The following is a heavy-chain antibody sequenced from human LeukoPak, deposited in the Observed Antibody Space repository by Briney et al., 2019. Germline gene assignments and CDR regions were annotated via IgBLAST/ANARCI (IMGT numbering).Heavy chain of an antibody. CDR2: IYYSGST. Sequence: SETLSLTGTASGGSISSYYWSWIRQPPGKGLEWIAYIYYSGSTNYNPSLKSRVTISVDTSKNQFSLKLSSVTAADTAVYYCARASGDSSGYYYGHDAFDIWGQGTMVTVSS. D-gene: IGHD3-22*01. CDR1: GGSISSYY. V-gene: IGHV4-59*01. CDR3: ARASGDSSGYYYGHDAFDI. J-gene: IGHJ3*02.